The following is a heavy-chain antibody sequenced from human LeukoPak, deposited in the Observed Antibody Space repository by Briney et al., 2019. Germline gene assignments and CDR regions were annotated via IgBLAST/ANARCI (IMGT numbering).Heavy chain of an antibody. V-gene: IGHV1-18*01. CDR3: ARDILSSSSWYFGY. CDR2: ISAYNGNT. D-gene: IGHD6-13*01. CDR1: GYTFTSYG. J-gene: IGHJ4*02. Sequence: ASVKVSCKASGYTFTSYGISWVRQAPGQGLEWMGWISAYNGNTNYAQKLQGRVTMTTDTSTSTAYMELRSLRSDDTAVYYCARDILSSSSWYFGYWGQGTLVTVSS.